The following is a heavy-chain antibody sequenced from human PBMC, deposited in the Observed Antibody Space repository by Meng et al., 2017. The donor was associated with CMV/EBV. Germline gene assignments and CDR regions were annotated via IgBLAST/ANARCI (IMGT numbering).Heavy chain of an antibody. D-gene: IGHD3-22*01. Sequence: SETLSLTCTVSGGSVSSGSYYWSWIRQPPGKGLEWIGYIYYSGSTTYNPSLKSRVTISVDTSKNQFSLKLSSVTAADTAVYYCASAFYYDSSGNWFDPWGQGTLVTVSS. CDR1: GGSVSSGSYY. CDR3: ASAFYYDSSGNWFDP. CDR2: IYYSGST. V-gene: IGHV4-61*01. J-gene: IGHJ5*02.